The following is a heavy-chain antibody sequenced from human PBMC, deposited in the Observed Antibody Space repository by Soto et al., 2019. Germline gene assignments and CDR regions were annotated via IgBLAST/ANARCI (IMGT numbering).Heavy chain of an antibody. J-gene: IGHJ4*02. CDR3: VRDRRAAAFDN. Sequence: HPGGSLRLSCAASGFTFSTYWMSWVRQAPGKGPEWVANIKEDGSEKNYVDSVKGRFTISRDNGKNSLSLEMNSLRAEDTAVYYCVRDRRAAAFDNWGQGTEVTVSS. D-gene: IGHD6-13*01. V-gene: IGHV3-7*01. CDR2: IKEDGSEK. CDR1: GFTFSTYW.